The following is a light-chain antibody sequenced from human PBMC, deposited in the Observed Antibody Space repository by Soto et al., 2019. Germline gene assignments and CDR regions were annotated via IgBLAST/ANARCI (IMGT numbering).Light chain of an antibody. CDR2: DAS. V-gene: IGKV3-11*01. J-gene: IGKJ3*01. Sequence: EIVLTQSPATLSLSPGERATLSCRASQSVSSYLAWYQQKPGQAPRLLIYDASNRATGIPARLSGSGSGTDFTLTIRRLAPEDFAVYYCQQRSNWPPVFTFGPGTKVDIK. CDR1: QSVSSY. CDR3: QQRSNWPPVFT.